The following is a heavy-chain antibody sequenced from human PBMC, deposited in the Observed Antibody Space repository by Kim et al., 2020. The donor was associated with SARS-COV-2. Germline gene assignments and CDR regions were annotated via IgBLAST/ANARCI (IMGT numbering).Heavy chain of an antibody. J-gene: IGHJ4*02. V-gene: IGHV1-3*01. CDR2: INAGNGNT. CDR3: ARDRMRTKGNVDYFDY. D-gene: IGHD1-7*01. Sequence: ASVKVSCKASGYTFTSYAMHWVRQAPGQRLEWMGWINAGNGNTKYSQKFQGRVTITRDTSASTAYMELSSLRSEDTAVYYCARDRMRTKGNVDYFDYWGQGTLVTVSS. CDR1: GYTFTSYA.